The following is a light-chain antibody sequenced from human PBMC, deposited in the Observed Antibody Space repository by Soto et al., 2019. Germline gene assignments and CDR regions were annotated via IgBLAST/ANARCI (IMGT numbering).Light chain of an antibody. V-gene: IGKV3-11*01. CDR1: QTVSRH. Sequence: EIVLTQSPATLSLSPGERATLSCRASQTVSRHLAWYQQKPGQAPRLLIYDTPNRATGIPARFSGSGSGTDFTLTISGLETEDFAVYYCQQRGNWPPGFTFGPGTTVDMK. CDR2: DTP. J-gene: IGKJ3*01. CDR3: QQRGNWPPGFT.